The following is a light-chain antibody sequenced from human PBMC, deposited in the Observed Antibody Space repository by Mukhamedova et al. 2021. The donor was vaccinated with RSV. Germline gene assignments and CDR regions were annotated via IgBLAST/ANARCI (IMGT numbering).Light chain of an antibody. Sequence: SCTGSSSDVGDYNYVSWYQQHPGKAPKLIIYEVTNRPSGVSDRFSGSKSGNTASLTISGLQAEDDAHYYCCTFTSSDTYVFGTGT. CDR3: CTFTSSDTYV. CDR1: SSDVGDYNY. J-gene: IGLJ1*01. CDR2: EVT. V-gene: IGLV2-14*01.